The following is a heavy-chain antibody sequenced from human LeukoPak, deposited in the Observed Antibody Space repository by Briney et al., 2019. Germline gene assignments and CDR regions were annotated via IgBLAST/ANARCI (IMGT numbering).Heavy chain of an antibody. CDR1: GDSISSYY. V-gene: IGHV4-59*01. CDR2: IYYSGST. D-gene: IGHD6-19*01. J-gene: IGHJ3*02. CDR3: ARGGGGWYGAFDI. Sequence: SETLSLTCTVSGDSISSYYWSWIRQPPGKGLEWIAYIYYSGSTNYNPSLKSRVTISVDESKNQFSLKLSCVTAEDTAVYYCARGGGGWYGAFDIWGQGTMVTVSS.